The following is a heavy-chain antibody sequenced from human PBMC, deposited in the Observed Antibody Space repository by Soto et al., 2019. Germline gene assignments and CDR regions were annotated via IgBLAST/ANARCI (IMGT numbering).Heavy chain of an antibody. V-gene: IGHV3-23*01. D-gene: IGHD3-16*01. CDR3: AKDRRAGGNSAFYFDF. J-gene: IGHJ4*02. CDR2: ISATGGGT. Sequence: GGSLRLSCAASGFKFSNYAMSWVRQAPGKGLEWVSLISATGGGTYYADSVKGRFTISRDNSHNTLYPQVHSLTAEDTAVYYCAKDRRAGGNSAFYFDFWGQGAQVTVSS. CDR1: GFKFSNYA.